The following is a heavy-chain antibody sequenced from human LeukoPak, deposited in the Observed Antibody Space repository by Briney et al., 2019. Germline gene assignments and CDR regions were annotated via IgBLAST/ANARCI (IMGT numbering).Heavy chain of an antibody. CDR3: VRGGYYFLI. V-gene: IGHV4-59*01. CDR1: GGSISTTY. Sequence: SETLSLTCTASGGSISTTYWTWIRQPPGKGLEWIGHLYNSGTTNYNPSLKSRVTMSVDTSNNQCSLKLSTVTAADTAVYYCVRGGYYFLIWGQGTLVTVSS. J-gene: IGHJ4*02. CDR2: LYNSGTT. D-gene: IGHD3-3*01.